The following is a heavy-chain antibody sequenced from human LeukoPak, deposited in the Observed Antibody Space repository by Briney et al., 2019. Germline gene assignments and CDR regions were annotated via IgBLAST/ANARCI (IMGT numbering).Heavy chain of an antibody. CDR2: IYSGGST. J-gene: IGHJ2*01. CDR1: GFTVSSKY. Sequence: GGSLRLSCAASGFTVSSKYMSWVRQAPGKGLEWVSVIYSGGSTYYADSVKGRFAISRDNAKNSLYLHTHSLRAEDTAIYYCARLKLGYWYFDLWGRGTLLTVSS. CDR3: ARLKLGYWYFDL. V-gene: IGHV3-53*01. D-gene: IGHD7-27*01.